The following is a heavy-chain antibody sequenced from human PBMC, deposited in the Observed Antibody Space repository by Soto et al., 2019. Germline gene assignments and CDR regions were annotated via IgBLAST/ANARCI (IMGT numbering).Heavy chain of an antibody. CDR1: GFTFSSYA. CDR3: AKDRYTYNTAGFDY. V-gene: IGHV3-23*01. D-gene: IGHD3-16*02. J-gene: IGHJ4*02. CDR2: ISDSVGRT. Sequence: LRLSCAASGFTFSSYAMSWVRQAPGKGLEWVSTISDSVGRTYYADSVKGRFTISRDNSKNTLFLHLSSLRSEDTAIYYCAKDRYTYNTAGFDYWGQGTLVTVSS.